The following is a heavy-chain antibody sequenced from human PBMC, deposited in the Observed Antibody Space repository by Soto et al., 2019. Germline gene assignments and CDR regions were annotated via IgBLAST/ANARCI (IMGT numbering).Heavy chain of an antibody. V-gene: IGHV3-53*04. CDR2: IYSGGST. CDR3: AKDLWQGDWFYFDY. CDR1: GFTVSSNY. J-gene: IGHJ4*02. Sequence: PGGSLRLSCAASGFTVSSNYMSWVRQAPGKGLEWVSVIYSGGSTYYADSVKGRFTISRHNSKNTLYLQMNSLRAEDTAVYYCAKDLWQGDWFYFDYWGQGTLVTVSS. D-gene: IGHD3-9*01.